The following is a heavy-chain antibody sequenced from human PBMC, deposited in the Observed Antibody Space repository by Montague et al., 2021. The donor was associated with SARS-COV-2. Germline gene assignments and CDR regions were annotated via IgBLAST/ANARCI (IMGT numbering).Heavy chain of an antibody. Sequence: SETLSLTCTVSGDSISSSRYIWGWLRQPPGKGLDWIGSITFSGSTYYNPTIRSRVTISVDKNKNHITLKLSTVTDADTAVYYSASPHSGRWYYFDYWGQGTMVTASS. D-gene: IGHD4-23*01. CDR2: ITFSGST. J-gene: IGHJ4*02. V-gene: IGHV4-39*02. CDR3: ASPHSGRWYYFDY. CDR1: GDSISSSRYI.